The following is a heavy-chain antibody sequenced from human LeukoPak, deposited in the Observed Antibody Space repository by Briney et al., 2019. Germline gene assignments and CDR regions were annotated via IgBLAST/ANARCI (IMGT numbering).Heavy chain of an antibody. Sequence: PSETLSLTCTVSGGSISSYYWSWIRQPAGKGLEWIGRIHSSGSTNYNPSLKSRVTMSVDTSKNQFSLKVTSVTAADTAVYYCARVGYASSAIYFQQWGQGTLVSVSS. CDR2: IHSSGST. J-gene: IGHJ1*01. CDR1: GGSISSYY. CDR3: ARVGYASSAIYFQQ. V-gene: IGHV4-4*07. D-gene: IGHD2-8*01.